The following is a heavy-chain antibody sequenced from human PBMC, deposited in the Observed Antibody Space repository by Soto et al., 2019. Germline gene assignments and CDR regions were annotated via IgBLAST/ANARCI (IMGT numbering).Heavy chain of an antibody. J-gene: IGHJ6*02. CDR2: ISYDGSNK. CDR1: GFTFSSYA. D-gene: IGHD6-6*01. CDR3: AREGVSSSQVRYYGMDV. V-gene: IGHV3-30-3*01. Sequence: QVQLVESGGGVVQPGRSLRLSCAASGFTFSSYAMHWVRQAPGKGLEWVAVISYDGSNKYYADSVKGRFTISRDNSKNTLYLQMNSVRAEDTAVYYCAREGVSSSQVRYYGMDVWGQGTTVTVSS.